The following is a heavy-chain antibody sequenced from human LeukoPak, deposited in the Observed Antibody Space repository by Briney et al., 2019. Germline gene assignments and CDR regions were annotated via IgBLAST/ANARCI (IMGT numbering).Heavy chain of an antibody. V-gene: IGHV4-61*01. CDR1: GGSVSSGSYY. CDR2: IYYSGST. Sequence: PSETLSLTCTVSGGSVSSGSYYWSWIRQPPGKGLEWIGYIYYSGSTNYNPSLKSRVTISVDTSKNQFSLKLSSVTAADTAVYYCARARPYYDFWSGPVGGMDVWGQGTTVTVSS. D-gene: IGHD3-3*01. J-gene: IGHJ6*02. CDR3: ARARPYYDFWSGPVGGMDV.